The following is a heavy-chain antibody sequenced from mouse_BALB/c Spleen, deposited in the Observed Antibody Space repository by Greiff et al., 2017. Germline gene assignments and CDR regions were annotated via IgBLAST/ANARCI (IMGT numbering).Heavy chain of an antibody. CDR2: IYPGSGST. CDR3: TRYDSWFAY. J-gene: IGHJ3*01. Sequence: LQQPGSELVRPGASVKLSCKASGYTFTSYWLHWVKQRPGQGLEWIGNIYPGSGSTNYDEKFKSKATLTVDTSSSTAYMQLSSLTSEDSAVYYCTRYDSWFAYWGQGTLVTVSA. CDR1: GYTFTSYW. V-gene: IGHV1S22*01. D-gene: IGHD2-4*01.